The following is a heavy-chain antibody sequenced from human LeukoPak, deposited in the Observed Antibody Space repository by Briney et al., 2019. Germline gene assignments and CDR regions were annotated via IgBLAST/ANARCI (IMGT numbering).Heavy chain of an antibody. Sequence: ASVTVSCQASGYTFTGYYMHWVRQAPGQGLEWMGRINPNSGDTNYAQKFQGRVTMTTDTSISTAYMELSRLRSDDTAVYYCAVRVGATTYDYWGQGTLVTVSS. CDR2: INPNSGDT. V-gene: IGHV1-2*06. D-gene: IGHD1-26*01. CDR1: GYTFTGYY. J-gene: IGHJ4*02. CDR3: AVRVGATTYDY.